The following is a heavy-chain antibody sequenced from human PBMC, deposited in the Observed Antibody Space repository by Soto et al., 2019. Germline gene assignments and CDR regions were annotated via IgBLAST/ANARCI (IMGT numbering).Heavy chain of an antibody. Sequence: QLQLQESGPGLVKPWETLSLTCTVSGDSISSSNYFWGWIRQPPGKGLEWIGTIFYSGSTYYNPSLKSQVTISVDTSKNQFSLRLISVTAADTALYYCARRYGWLYFDYWGQGSLVTVSS. CDR2: IFYSGST. V-gene: IGHV4-39*01. D-gene: IGHD6-19*01. CDR1: GDSISSSNYF. J-gene: IGHJ4*02. CDR3: ARRYGWLYFDY.